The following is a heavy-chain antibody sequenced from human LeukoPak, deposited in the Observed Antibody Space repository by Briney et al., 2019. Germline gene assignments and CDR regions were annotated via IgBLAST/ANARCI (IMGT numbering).Heavy chain of an antibody. J-gene: IGHJ4*02. Sequence: SETLSLTCAAYGGSFSGYYWSWLRQPPGKGLEWIGEINHSGSTNYNPSLKSRVTISVDTSKNQFSLKLSSVTAADTAVYYCARALSSTSRSKAYDYWGQGTLVTVSS. CDR3: ARALSSTSRSKAYDY. D-gene: IGHD2-2*01. V-gene: IGHV4-34*01. CDR2: INHSGST. CDR1: GGSFSGYY.